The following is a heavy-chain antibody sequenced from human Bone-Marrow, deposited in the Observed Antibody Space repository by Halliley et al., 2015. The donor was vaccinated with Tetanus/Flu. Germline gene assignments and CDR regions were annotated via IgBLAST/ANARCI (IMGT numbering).Heavy chain of an antibody. Sequence: SLRLSCAASEFTVSSNYMSWVRQAPGRGLEWVSLIYSGGNTYYADSVKGRFTISRDNSKNTVYLQMNSLRTEDTAVYYCASSSSGSYDYWGQGTLVTVSS. D-gene: IGHD1-26*01. CDR1: EFTVSSNY. CDR2: IYSGGNT. CDR3: ASSSSGSYDY. V-gene: IGHV3-53*01. J-gene: IGHJ4*02.